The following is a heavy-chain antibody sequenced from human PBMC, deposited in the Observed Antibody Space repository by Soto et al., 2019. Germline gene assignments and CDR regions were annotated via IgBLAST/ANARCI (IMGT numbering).Heavy chain of an antibody. Sequence: SETLSLTCAVYGGSFSGYYWSWIRQPPGKGLEWIGEINHSGSTNYNPSLKSRVTISVDTSKNQFSLKLSSVTAADTAVYYCARGGIAVAGGWFDPWGQGTLVTVSS. CDR2: INHSGST. CDR3: ARGGIAVAGGWFDP. D-gene: IGHD6-19*01. J-gene: IGHJ5*02. V-gene: IGHV4-34*01. CDR1: GGSFSGYY.